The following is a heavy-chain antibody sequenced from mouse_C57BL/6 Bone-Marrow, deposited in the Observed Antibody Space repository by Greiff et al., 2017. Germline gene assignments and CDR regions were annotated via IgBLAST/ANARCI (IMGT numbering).Heavy chain of an antibody. Sequence: QVQLQQPGAELVMPGASVKLSCKASGYTFTSYWMHWVKQRPGQGLEWIGEIDPSDSYTNYNQKFKGKSTLTVDKSSSTAYMQLSSLTSEDSAVYYCARCDYYYGNYFDYWGQGTTLTVSS. CDR3: ARCDYYYGNYFDY. CDR1: GYTFTSYW. CDR2: IDPSDSYT. V-gene: IGHV1-69*01. D-gene: IGHD1-1*01. J-gene: IGHJ2*01.